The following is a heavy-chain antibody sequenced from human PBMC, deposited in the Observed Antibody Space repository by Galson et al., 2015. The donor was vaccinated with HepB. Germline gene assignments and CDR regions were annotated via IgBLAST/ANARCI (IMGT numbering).Heavy chain of an antibody. J-gene: IGHJ6*04. CDR1: GFTFSSYG. CDR2: ISYDGSNK. CDR3: AKDWGGSLDV. Sequence: SLRLSCAASGFTFSSYGMHWVRQAPGKGLEWVAVISYDGSNKYYADSVKGRFTISRDNSKNTLYLQMNSLRAEDTAVYYCAKDWGGSLDVWGKGTTVTVSS. D-gene: IGHD3-16*01. V-gene: IGHV3-30*18.